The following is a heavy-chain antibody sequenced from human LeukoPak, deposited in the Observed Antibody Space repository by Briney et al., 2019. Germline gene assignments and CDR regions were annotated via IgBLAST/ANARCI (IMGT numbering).Heavy chain of an antibody. Sequence: GGSLRLSCAASGFTFSSYWMSWVRQAPGKGLEWVANIKQDGSEKYYVDSVKGRFTISRDNAKNSLYLQMNSLRAEDTAVYYCARDGRYGGYAPAAMDYWGQGTLVTVSS. CDR1: GFTFSSYW. J-gene: IGHJ4*02. CDR3: ARDGRYGGYAPAAMDY. D-gene: IGHD2-2*01. V-gene: IGHV3-7*01. CDR2: IKQDGSEK.